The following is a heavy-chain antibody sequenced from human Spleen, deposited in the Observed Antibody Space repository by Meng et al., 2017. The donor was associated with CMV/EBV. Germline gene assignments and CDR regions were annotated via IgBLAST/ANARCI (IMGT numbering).Heavy chain of an antibody. CDR3: ARERFSTTVITQGYFDY. CDR1: GFTFSSYA. Sequence: GESLKISCAASGFTFSSYAMSWVRQAPGKGLEWVANIKQDGSEKYYVDSVKGRFTISRDNAMNSLYLQMNSLRVEDTALYYCARERFSTTVITQGYFDYWGQGTLVTVSS. V-gene: IGHV3-7*01. CDR2: IKQDGSEK. J-gene: IGHJ4*02. D-gene: IGHD4-17*01.